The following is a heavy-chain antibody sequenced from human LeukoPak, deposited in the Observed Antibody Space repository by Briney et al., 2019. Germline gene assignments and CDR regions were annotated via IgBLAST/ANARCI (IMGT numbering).Heavy chain of an antibody. V-gene: IGHV3-11*01. CDR1: GFTFSDYY. J-gene: IGHJ4*02. CDR3: ARDPNGSGYYRPYYFDH. CDR2: ISSSGSTI. D-gene: IGHD3-22*01. Sequence: GGSLRLSCAASGFTFSDYYMSWIRQAPGKGLEWVSFISSSGSTIFYSDSVKGRFTISRDNAKNSLYLQMNSLRAEDTAVYYCARDPNGSGYYRPYYFDHWGQGTLVTVSS.